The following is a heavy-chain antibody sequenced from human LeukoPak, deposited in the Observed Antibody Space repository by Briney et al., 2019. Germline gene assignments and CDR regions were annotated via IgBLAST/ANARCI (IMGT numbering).Heavy chain of an antibody. D-gene: IGHD1-1*01. V-gene: IGHV3-30*18. CDR3: AKYAYNWNAPDGFDM. CDR2: ISYDGSRK. Sequence: GRSLRLSCRASRFSFGDYDMHWVRQAPGKGLEWVAVISYDGSRKHYGDSVRGRFSISRDNSESTLFLQTNSLTTDDTSVYFCAKYAYNWNAPDGFDMWGQGTMVIVSS. CDR1: RFSFGDYD. J-gene: IGHJ3*02.